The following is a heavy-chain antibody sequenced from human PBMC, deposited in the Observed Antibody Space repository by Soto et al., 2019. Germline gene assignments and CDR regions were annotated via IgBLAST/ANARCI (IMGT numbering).Heavy chain of an antibody. CDR2: ISWTSGNI. D-gene: IGHD4-17*01. CDR3: AIFRTVTTPFDY. CDR1: GFTFNDYA. Sequence: EVQLVESGGDLVQPGRSLRLSCAASGFTFNDYAMHWVRQAPGKGLEWVSGISWTSGNIGYADSVKGRFTISRDNAKNSLYLQMNSLRAEDTALYYCAIFRTVTTPFDYWGQGTLVTVSS. J-gene: IGHJ4*02. V-gene: IGHV3-9*01.